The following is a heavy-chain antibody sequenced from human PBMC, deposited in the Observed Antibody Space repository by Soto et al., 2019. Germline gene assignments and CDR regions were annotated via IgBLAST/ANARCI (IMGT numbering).Heavy chain of an antibody. CDR2: ISGSGGST. D-gene: IGHD3-22*01. CDR1: GFTFSSYA. V-gene: IGHV3-23*01. J-gene: IGHJ4*02. CDR3: AKASLRQYYYDSSGHY. Sequence: GGSLRLSCAASGFTFSSYAMSWVRQAPGKGLEWVSAISGSGGSTYYADSVKGRFTISRDNSKNTLYLQMNSLRAEDTAVYYCAKASLRQYYYDSSGHYWGQGTLVTVSS.